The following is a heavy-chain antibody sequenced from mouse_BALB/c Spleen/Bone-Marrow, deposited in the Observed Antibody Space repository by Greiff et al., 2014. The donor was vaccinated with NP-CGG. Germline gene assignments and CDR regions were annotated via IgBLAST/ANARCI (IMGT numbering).Heavy chain of an antibody. CDR3: TRSYGSSYEYYFDY. V-gene: IGHV1-69*02. D-gene: IGHD1-1*01. CDR1: GYTFTSYG. CDR2: IYPSDSYT. J-gene: IGHJ2*01. Sequence: VQLVESGAELVRPGASVKLSCKASGYTFTSYGINWVKQRPGQGLEWIGNIYPSDSYTNYSQKFKDKATLTVDKSSSTAYMQLSSPTSEDSAVYYCTRSYGSSYEYYFDYWGQGTTLTVSS.